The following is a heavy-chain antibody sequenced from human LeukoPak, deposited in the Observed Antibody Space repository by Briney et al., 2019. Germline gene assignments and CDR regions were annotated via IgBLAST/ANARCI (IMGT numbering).Heavy chain of an antibody. V-gene: IGHV4-34*01. J-gene: IGHJ4*02. CDR2: INHSGST. CDR1: GGSFSGYY. Sequence: SETLSLTCAVYGGSFSGYYWSRIRQPPGKGLEWIGEINHSGSTNYNPSLKSRVTISVDTSKNQFSLKLSSVTAADTAVYYCARGDCSSTSCWIFDYWGQGTLVTVSS. CDR3: ARGDCSSTSCWIFDY. D-gene: IGHD2-2*01.